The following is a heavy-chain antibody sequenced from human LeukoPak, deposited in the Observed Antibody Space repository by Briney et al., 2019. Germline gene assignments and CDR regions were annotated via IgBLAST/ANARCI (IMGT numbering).Heavy chain of an antibody. D-gene: IGHD2-2*01. Sequence: PSETLPLTCTVSGGSISSSSYYWGWIRQPPGKGLEWIGNIYYSGSTYYNPSLKSRVTISVDTSKNQFSLKLSSVTAADTAVYYCARHGTYCSSTSCYSDAFDIWGQGTMVTVSS. CDR3: ARHGTYCSSTSCYSDAFDI. V-gene: IGHV4-39*01. CDR2: IYYSGST. CDR1: GGSISSSSYY. J-gene: IGHJ3*02.